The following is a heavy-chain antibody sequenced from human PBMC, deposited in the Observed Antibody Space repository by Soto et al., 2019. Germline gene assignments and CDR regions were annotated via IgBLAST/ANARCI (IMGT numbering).Heavy chain of an antibody. CDR1: CYNFATHW. J-gene: IGHJ6*01. CDR3: ATPGGLGMDV. CDR2: IFPGDAET. Sequence: GESLKICCQGSCYNFATHWIGWVRHKAGKGLEWMGSIFPGDAETRYSPSFRGHMTISADKSISIAYLRWSSLKASDTGMYYCATPGGLGMDVWGQGTTVNVSS. D-gene: IGHD1-26*01. V-gene: IGHV5-51*03.